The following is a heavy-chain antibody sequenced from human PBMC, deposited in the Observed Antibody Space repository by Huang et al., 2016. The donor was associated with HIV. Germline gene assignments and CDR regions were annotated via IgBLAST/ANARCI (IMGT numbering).Heavy chain of an antibody. D-gene: IGHD2-21*02. Sequence: QVQLVQSGAEVKRPGASVKVSCRASGGTFSTNAVSGGRQAPVQGREGMGGIIPMFGTTNYAQRFQGKVTITADESSSTVYMELSSLRSDDTAVYYCARQPYCGGDCAHYYYFYMDVWGKGTTVTVSS. V-gene: IGHV1-69*13. CDR3: ARQPYCGGDCAHYYYFYMDV. CDR1: GGTFSTNA. CDR2: IIPMFGTT. J-gene: IGHJ6*03.